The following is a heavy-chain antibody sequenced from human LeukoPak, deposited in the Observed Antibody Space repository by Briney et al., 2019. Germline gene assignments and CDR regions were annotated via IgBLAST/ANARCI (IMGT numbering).Heavy chain of an antibody. CDR1: GYSFTSYW. D-gene: IGHD7-27*01. Sequence: GESLKISCKGSGYSFTSYWIGWVRQMPGKGLEWMGIIYPGDSDTRYSPSFQGQVTISADKSISTAYLQWSSLKASDTAMYYCARQPGEPNRPRSEPRSEFDYWGQGTLVTVSS. CDR3: ARQPGEPNRPRSEPRSEFDY. V-gene: IGHV5-51*01. J-gene: IGHJ4*02. CDR2: IYPGDSDT.